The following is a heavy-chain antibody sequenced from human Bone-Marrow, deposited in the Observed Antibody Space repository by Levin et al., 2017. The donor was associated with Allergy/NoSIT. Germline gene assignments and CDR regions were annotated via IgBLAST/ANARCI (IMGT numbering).Heavy chain of an antibody. CDR3: ARVGDYGAGSMFDP. J-gene: IGHJ5*02. CDR2: IYYSGST. V-gene: IGHV4-59*01. CDR1: GGSISSYY. Sequence: SETLSLTCTVSGGSISSYYWSWIRQPPGKGLEWIGYIYYSGSTNYNPSLKSRVTISVDTSKNQFSLKLSSVTAADTAVYYCARVGDYGAGSMFDPWGQGTLVTVSS. D-gene: IGHD4-17*01.